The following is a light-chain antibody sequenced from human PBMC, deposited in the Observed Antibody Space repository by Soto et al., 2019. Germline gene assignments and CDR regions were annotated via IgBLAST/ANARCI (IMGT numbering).Light chain of an antibody. Sequence: QSALTQPPSASGSPGQSVTISCTGTSSDVGGYNYVSWYQQHPGKAPKLMIYEVSKRPSGVPDRFSGSKSGNTASLTVSGLQAEDEADYYCGSYAGYNKYVFGTGTKLTVL. CDR1: SSDVGGYNY. CDR3: GSYAGYNKYV. J-gene: IGLJ1*01. CDR2: EVS. V-gene: IGLV2-8*01.